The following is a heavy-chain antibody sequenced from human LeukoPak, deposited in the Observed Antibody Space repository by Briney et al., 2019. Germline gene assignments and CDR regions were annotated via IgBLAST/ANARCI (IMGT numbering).Heavy chain of an antibody. CDR1: GFTFRVYA. CDR3: ARDSGVRTSWFRESDF. Sequence: GGSLRLSCTTSGFTFRVYAIHWVRQAPGKGLEWVAVISYDGSNKYYADSVKGRFSISRDNSKNTLYLQMNSLRPEDTAIYYCARDSGVRTSWFRESDFWGQGTLVSVSS. V-gene: IGHV3-30-3*01. J-gene: IGHJ4*02. CDR2: ISYDGSNK. D-gene: IGHD2-2*01.